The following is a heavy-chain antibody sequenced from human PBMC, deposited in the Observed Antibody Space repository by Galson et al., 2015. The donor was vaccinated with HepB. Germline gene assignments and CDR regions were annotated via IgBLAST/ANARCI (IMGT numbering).Heavy chain of an antibody. CDR3: ATTPPRAVAGTPDIY. J-gene: IGHJ4*02. CDR2: ISSSSSYI. D-gene: IGHD6-19*01. Sequence: SLRLSCAASGFTFSSYSMNWVRQAPGKGLEWVSSISSSSSYIYYADSVKGRFTISRDNAKNSLYLQMNSLRAEDTAVYYCATTPPRAVAGTPDIYWGQGTLVTVSS. CDR1: GFTFSSYS. V-gene: IGHV3-21*01.